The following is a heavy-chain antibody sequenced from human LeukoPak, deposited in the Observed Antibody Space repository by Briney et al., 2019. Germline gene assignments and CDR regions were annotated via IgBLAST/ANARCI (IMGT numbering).Heavy chain of an antibody. CDR1: GASYNSDDQY. Sequence: SQTLSLPCTVSGASYNSDDQYWNWIRQTPGKGLEWIGSIHPSGILYNNPSLESRVTMSRDTSKNQFSLNLNSVAAADTAVYFCSRGLDSRKLGYWGQGIWVTVSS. CDR3: SRGLDSRKLGY. CDR2: IHPSGIL. J-gene: IGHJ4*02. V-gene: IGHV4-31*03. D-gene: IGHD6-13*01.